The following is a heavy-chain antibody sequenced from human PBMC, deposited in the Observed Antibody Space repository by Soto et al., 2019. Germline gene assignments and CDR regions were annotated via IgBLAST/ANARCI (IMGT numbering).Heavy chain of an antibody. CDR2: IKSKTDGGTT. V-gene: IGHV3-15*07. D-gene: IGHD3-9*01. CDR3: TTDYRGYFDWLVAGRGHYYFDY. J-gene: IGHJ4*02. Sequence: GGSLRLSCAASGFTFSNAWMNWVRQAPGKGLEWVGRIKSKTDGGTTDYAAPVKGRFTISRDDSKNTLYLQMNSLKTEDTAVYYCTTDYRGYFDWLVAGRGHYYFDYWGQGTLVTVSS. CDR1: GFTFSNAW.